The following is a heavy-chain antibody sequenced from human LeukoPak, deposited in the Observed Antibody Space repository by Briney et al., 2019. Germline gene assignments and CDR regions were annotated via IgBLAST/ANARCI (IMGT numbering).Heavy chain of an antibody. CDR2: ISGSGGST. J-gene: IGHJ5*02. CDR1: GFTFSSYA. D-gene: IGHD6-13*01. Sequence: GGSLRLSCAASGFTFSSYAMSWVRQAPGKGLEWVSAISGSGGSTYYADSVKGRFTISRDNSKNTLYLQMNSLRAEDTAVYYCAKDRRYSSSWYEPNWFGPWGQGTLVTVSS. V-gene: IGHV3-23*01. CDR3: AKDRRYSSSWYEPNWFGP.